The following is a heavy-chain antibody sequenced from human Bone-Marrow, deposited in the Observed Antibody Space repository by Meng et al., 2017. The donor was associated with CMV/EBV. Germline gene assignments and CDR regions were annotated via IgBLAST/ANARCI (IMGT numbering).Heavy chain of an antibody. CDR3: ARCIAEEVNWLDP. V-gene: IGHV1-8*01. CDR1: GYTFTTYD. J-gene: IGHJ5*02. D-gene: IGHD6-13*01. Sequence: ASVKVSCKASGYTFTTYDINWVRQATGQGLEWMGWMNPNSGNTGYAQKFQGRVTLTRVTSISTAYMELSSLTPDDTAVYYCARCIAEEVNWLDPWGQGTLVTVSS. CDR2: MNPNSGNT.